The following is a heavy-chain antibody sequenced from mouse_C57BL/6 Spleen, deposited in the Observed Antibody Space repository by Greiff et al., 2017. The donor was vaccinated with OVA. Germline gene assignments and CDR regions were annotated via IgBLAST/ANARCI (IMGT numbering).Heavy chain of an antibody. J-gene: IGHJ4*01. V-gene: IGHV1-82*01. CDR1: GYAFSSSW. Sequence: VQLQQSGPELVKPGASVKISCKASGYAFSSSWMNWVKQRPGKGLEWIGRIYPGDGDTNYNGKFKGKATLTADKSSSTAYMQLSSLTSEDSAVYFCARSGAYSNYAMDYWGQGTSVTVSS. D-gene: IGHD2-5*01. CDR3: ARSGAYSNYAMDY. CDR2: IYPGDGDT.